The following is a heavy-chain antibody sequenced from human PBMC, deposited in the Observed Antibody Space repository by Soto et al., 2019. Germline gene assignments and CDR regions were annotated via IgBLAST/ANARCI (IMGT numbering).Heavy chain of an antibody. CDR2: VNPNNGDT. Sequence: QVQLVQSGAELKKPGASVKVSCKASGYTFSNYDMNWVRQATGQGPEWIGWVNPNNGDTGYAQKFQGRVTLTTDISTTTAYMELTSLRSEDPAIYYWAKVSSEGSAIDFDYWGQGTLITVSS. D-gene: IGHD3-10*01. CDR1: GYTFSNYD. CDR3: AKVSSEGSAIDFDY. J-gene: IGHJ4*02. V-gene: IGHV1-8*01.